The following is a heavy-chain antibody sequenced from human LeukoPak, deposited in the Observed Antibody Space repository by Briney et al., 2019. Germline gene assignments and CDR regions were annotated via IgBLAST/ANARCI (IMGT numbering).Heavy chain of an antibody. CDR3: ARAPGAFDI. V-gene: IGHV4-31*03. CDR1: GDSITSGSYY. CDR2: IYYTGGT. Sequence: SQTLSLTCTVSGDSITSGSYYWAWIRQHPGKGLEWIGYIYYTGGTHYNLSLKSRLTISVDTSENHFSLKLSSVTAADTAIYFCARAPGAFDIWGQGTMVTVSS. J-gene: IGHJ3*02.